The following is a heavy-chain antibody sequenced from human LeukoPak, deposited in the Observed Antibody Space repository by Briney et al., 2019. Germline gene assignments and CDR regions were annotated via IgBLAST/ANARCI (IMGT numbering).Heavy chain of an antibody. D-gene: IGHD3-16*02. J-gene: IGHJ4*02. V-gene: IGHV4-34*01. CDR3: ARGRAYYDYVWGSYRYDY. Sequence: GSLRLSRAASGFTFSSYAMSWIRQPPGKGLEWIGEINHSGSTNYNPSLKSRVTISVDTSKNQFSLKLSSVTAADTAVYYCARGRAYYDYVWGSYRYDYWGQGTLVTVSS. CDR1: GFTFSSYA. CDR2: INHSGST.